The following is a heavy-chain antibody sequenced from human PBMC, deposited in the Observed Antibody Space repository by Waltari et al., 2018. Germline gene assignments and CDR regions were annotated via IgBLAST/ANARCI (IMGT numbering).Heavy chain of an antibody. CDR3: AHSLLEQLPKRGRYYYGMDV. V-gene: IGHV2-5*01. D-gene: IGHD6-6*01. CDR2: IYWNDDK. Sequence: QITLKESGPTLVKPTQTLTLTCTFSGFSLSTSGVGVGWIRQPPGKALEWLALIYWNDDKRYSPSLNSRLTITKDTSENQVVLTMTNMDPVDTATYYCAHSLLEQLPKRGRYYYGMDVWGQGTTVTVSS. J-gene: IGHJ6*02. CDR1: GFSLSTSGVG.